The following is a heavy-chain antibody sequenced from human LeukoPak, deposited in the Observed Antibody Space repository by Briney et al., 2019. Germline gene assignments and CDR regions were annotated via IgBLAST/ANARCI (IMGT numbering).Heavy chain of an antibody. D-gene: IGHD3-9*01. Sequence: GGSLRLSCAASGFTFSSYAMSWVRQAPGKGLEWGSAISGSGGSTYYADSVKGRFTISRDNSKNTLYLQMNSLRAEDTAVYYCATHYDILTGYYSPFEYWGQGTLVTVSS. CDR2: ISGSGGST. CDR3: ATHYDILTGYYSPFEY. V-gene: IGHV3-23*01. CDR1: GFTFSSYA. J-gene: IGHJ4*02.